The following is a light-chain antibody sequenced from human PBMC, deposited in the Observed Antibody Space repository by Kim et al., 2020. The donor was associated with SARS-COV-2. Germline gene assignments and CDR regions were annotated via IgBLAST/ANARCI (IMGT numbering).Light chain of an antibody. V-gene: IGKV3-20*01. CDR2: GAP. CDR1: RSVSGTF. J-gene: IGKJ4*01. Sequence: PGERATPSCRASRSVSGTFLAWYQQKPGQAPSLLIYGAPSRATGIPDRFSGGGSGTDFTLTISRLEPEDFAVYYCQQYGSSLITFGGGTKVDIK. CDR3: QQYGSSLIT.